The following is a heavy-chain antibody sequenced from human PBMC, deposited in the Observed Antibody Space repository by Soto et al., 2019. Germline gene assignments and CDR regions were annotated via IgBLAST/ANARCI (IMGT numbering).Heavy chain of an antibody. J-gene: IGHJ6*02. D-gene: IGHD1-1*01. Sequence: EVQLLESGGGLVQPGGSLRLSCAASGFTFSTYAMNWVRQAPGNGLEWVSAISGSGGSIHYADSVKGRFTISRDNSKNSLYLQMNSLRDEDTAVYHCVEGYWKGDVGGQGTTVTVSS. V-gene: IGHV3-23*01. CDR1: GFTFSTYA. CDR3: VEGYWKGDV. CDR2: ISGSGGSI.